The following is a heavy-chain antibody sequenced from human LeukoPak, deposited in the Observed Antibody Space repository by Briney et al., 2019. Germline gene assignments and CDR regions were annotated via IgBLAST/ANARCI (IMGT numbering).Heavy chain of an antibody. J-gene: IGHJ6*02. CDR3: AKPPCTSCYLFRMDV. Sequence: PGGSLRLSCAASGFIFSNYAMSWVRPAPGQGLEWGSTISGRGGSTYDADFVKGRFNISRDNSKNTLYLQMNSLRAEDTAVYYCAKPPCTSCYLFRMDVWGQGTTVTVSS. CDR1: GFIFSNYA. D-gene: IGHD2-2*01. V-gene: IGHV3-23*01. CDR2: ISGRGGST.